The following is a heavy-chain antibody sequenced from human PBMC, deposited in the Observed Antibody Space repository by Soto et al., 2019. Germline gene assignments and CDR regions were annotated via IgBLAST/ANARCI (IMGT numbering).Heavy chain of an antibody. V-gene: IGHV4-4*02. J-gene: IGHJ4*02. CDR2: IYHSGST. Sequence: QVQLQESGPGLVKPSGTLSLTCAVSGGSISSSNWWSWVRQPPGKGLEWIGEIYHSGSTTYNPTLKSRVTISVDKSKNHFTLKLSSVTAADTAVYYCARAAMGGSIWPFDYWGQGTLVTVSS. CDR3: ARAAMGGSIWPFDY. D-gene: IGHD6-13*01. CDR1: GGSISSSNW.